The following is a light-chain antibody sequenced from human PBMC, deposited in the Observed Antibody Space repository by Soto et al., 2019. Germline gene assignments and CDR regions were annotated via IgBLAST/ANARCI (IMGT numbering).Light chain of an antibody. Sequence: QSALTQPRSVSGSPGQSVTISCTGTSSDVGGYNYVSLYQQHPGKAAKLMIYXVXXRXAXXXXVFSGSXSGNTASLTISGLQAEDEADYYCCSYAGSYTLYVFGTGTKVTVL. CDR2: XVX. CDR3: CSYAGSYTLYV. J-gene: IGLJ1*01. CDR1: SSDVGGYNY. V-gene: IGLV2-11*01.